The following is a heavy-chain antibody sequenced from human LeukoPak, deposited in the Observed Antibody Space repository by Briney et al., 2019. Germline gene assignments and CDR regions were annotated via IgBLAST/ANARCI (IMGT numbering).Heavy chain of an antibody. V-gene: IGHV4-39*07. CDR2: IYYSGLT. CDR1: SDSISSSSYY. D-gene: IGHD1/OR15-1a*01. Sequence: SETLSLTCTESSDSISSSSYYWGWIRQPPGKGLEWIGNIYYSGLTYYNPSLKSRVSLSVDTSKNQFSLKLHSVTAAATAVYYCARVPSPSWNIDYWGQGILVTVSS. CDR3: ARVPSPSWNIDY. J-gene: IGHJ4*02.